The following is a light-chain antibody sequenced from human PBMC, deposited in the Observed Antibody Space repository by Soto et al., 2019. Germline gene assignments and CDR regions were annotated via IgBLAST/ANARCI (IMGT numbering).Light chain of an antibody. CDR1: SSDVGDYNY. CDR2: EVN. V-gene: IGLV2-8*01. J-gene: IGLJ2*01. Sequence: QSALTQPPAASGSPGQSVTISCTGTSSDVGDYNYVSWYQQHPGRAPKLMIYEVNKRPSGVPDRFSGSKSGNTASLTVSGLQAEDEADYYCSLDAGKGVFGGGTKVTVL. CDR3: SLDAGKGV.